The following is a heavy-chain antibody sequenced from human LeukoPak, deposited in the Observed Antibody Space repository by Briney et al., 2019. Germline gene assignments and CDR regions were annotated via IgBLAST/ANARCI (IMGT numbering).Heavy chain of an antibody. Sequence: GGPLSLSCAPSGFTFRSFPMSWSAQPPGRGRGGFSAFIGSGGSTYYADSVKGRFTISRDNSKNTLYLQMNSLRAEDTAVYYCAKSHYSSGWYPHRPPFGYWGQGTLVTVSS. V-gene: IGHV3-23*01. J-gene: IGHJ4*02. D-gene: IGHD6-19*01. CDR3: AKSHYSSGWYPHRPPFGY. CDR2: FIGSGGST. CDR1: GFTFRSFP.